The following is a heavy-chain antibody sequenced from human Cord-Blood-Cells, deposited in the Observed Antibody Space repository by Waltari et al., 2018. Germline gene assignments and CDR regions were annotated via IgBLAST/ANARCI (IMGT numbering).Heavy chain of an antibody. J-gene: IGHJ2*01. V-gene: IGHV3-33*01. CDR3: ARSPYSSSSRNWYFDL. CDR2: IRYDGSNK. D-gene: IGHD6-6*01. Sequence: QVQLVESGGGVVQPGRSLRLSCAASGFTFSSYGMHWVRPAPGKGLEWVAVIRYDGSNKYYADSVKGRFTISRGNSKNTLYLQMNSLRAEDTAVYYCARSPYSSSSRNWYFDLWGRGTLVTVSS. CDR1: GFTFSSYG.